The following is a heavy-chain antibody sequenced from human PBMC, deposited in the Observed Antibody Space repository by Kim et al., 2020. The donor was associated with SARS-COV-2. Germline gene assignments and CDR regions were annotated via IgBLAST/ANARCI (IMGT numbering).Heavy chain of an antibody. V-gene: IGHV3-30*01. J-gene: IGHJ6*02. Sequence: ADSVKGRFTISRDNSKNTLSLQMNSLRAEDTAVYYCARALGGSYYYGMDVWGQGTTVTVSS. D-gene: IGHD1-26*01. CDR3: ARALGGSYYYGMDV.